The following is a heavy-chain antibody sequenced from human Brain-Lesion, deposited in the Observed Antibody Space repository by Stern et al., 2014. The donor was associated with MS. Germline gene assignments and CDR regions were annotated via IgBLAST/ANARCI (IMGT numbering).Heavy chain of an antibody. J-gene: IGHJ4*02. CDR1: GFTFSSFG. CDR2: TSYDGSNK. Sequence: VQLLESGGGVVQPGRPLRLSCAASGFTFSSFGMHWVRQAPGKGLEWVAVTSYDGSNKYYTDSVKGRFTISRDNSKNTLYMQMNSLRAEDTAVYYCAKDRQWLTYFFDYWGQGSLVTVSS. V-gene: IGHV3-30*18. D-gene: IGHD3-22*01. CDR3: AKDRQWLTYFFDY.